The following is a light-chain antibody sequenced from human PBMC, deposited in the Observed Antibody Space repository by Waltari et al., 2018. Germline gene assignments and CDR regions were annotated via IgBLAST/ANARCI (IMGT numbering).Light chain of an antibody. V-gene: IGLV2-14*03. CDR1: SSDVGAYNY. Sequence: QSALTQPASVSGSPGQSITISCTGTSSDVGAYNYVSWYQQHPDKVPKLIIYDVSHRPSGVSFRFSGSKSDNTASLTISGLQAEDEADYYCISYTTSDTMIFGGGTKLTVL. CDR3: ISYTTSDTMI. J-gene: IGLJ2*01. CDR2: DVS.